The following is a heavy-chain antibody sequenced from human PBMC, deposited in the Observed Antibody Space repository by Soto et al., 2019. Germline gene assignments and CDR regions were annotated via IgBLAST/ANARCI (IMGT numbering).Heavy chain of an antibody. V-gene: IGHV3-23*01. D-gene: IGHD1-7*01. J-gene: IGHJ4*02. CDR1: GFTFSTYA. Sequence: GGSLRLSCAVSGFTFSTYALSWVRQAPGKGLERVSAISANGQGIYYADSVRGRFTISRDNSKNTIFLHMDSLRAEDTAVYYCAKDRNYPRDQFHYWGQGTLVTVSS. CDR3: AKDRNYPRDQFHY. CDR2: ISANGQGI.